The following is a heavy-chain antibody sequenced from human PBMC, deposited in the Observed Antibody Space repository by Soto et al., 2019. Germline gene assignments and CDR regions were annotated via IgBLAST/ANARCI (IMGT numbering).Heavy chain of an antibody. J-gene: IGHJ4*02. CDR1: GFTFSTYS. CDR3: TRHLVDS. V-gene: IGHV3-73*01. Sequence: GGSLRLSCAASGFTFSTYSMHWVRQASGKGLEWVGRIRSKANSYATAYAASVKGRFTISRDDSKNTAYLQMNSLKTEDTAVYYCTRHLVDSWGQGTLVTVSS. CDR2: IRSKANSYAT.